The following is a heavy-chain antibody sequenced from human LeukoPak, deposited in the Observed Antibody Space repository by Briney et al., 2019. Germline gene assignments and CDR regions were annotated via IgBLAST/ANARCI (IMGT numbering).Heavy chain of an antibody. D-gene: IGHD2-15*01. J-gene: IGHJ4*02. V-gene: IGHV1-24*01. CDR3: ARDNNLNCSGGSCYFDY. CDR2: FDPEDGET. CDR1: GYTLTELS. Sequence: ASVKVSCKVSGYTLTELSMHWVRQAPGKGLEWMGGFDPEDGETIYAQKFQGRVTMTEDTSTDTAYMELSSLRSEDTAVYYCARDNNLNCSGGSCYFDYWGQGTLVTVSS.